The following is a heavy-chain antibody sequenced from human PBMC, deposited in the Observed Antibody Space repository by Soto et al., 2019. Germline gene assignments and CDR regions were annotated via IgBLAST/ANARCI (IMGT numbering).Heavy chain of an antibody. CDR1: GFTFTNYP. Sequence: EVQLLESGGGLVQPGGSLRLSCAASGFTFTNYPMSWVRQAPGKGRGGVSTISGGGDGTNYADSVKGHFTTSRDNSKNTLYLQMNSLRVEDTAIYYCAKKGLGSLKTFCSGSGCHYAFDIWGQGTMVTVSS. V-gene: IGHV3-23*01. CDR3: AKKGLGSLKTFCSGSGCHYAFDI. CDR2: ISGGGDGT. D-gene: IGHD6-19*01. J-gene: IGHJ3*02.